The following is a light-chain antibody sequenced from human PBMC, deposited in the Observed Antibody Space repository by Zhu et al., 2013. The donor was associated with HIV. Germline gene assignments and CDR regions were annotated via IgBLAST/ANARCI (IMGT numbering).Light chain of an antibody. J-gene: IGKJ2*01. CDR1: QSLVYSDGNTY. V-gene: IGKV2-30*01. CDR3: MQGIQRPLT. CDR2: KVS. Sequence: DVVMTQSPLSLPVTLGQPASISCRSDQSLVYSDGNTYLSWFQQRPGQSPRRLIYKVSNRDSGVPDRFSGSGSGADFTLIISRVEAEDVGVYYCMQGIQRPLTFGQGTKLEI.